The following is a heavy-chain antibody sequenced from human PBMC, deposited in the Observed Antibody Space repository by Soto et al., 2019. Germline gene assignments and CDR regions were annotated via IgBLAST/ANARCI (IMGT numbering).Heavy chain of an antibody. J-gene: IGHJ4*02. Sequence: SLRLSCAASGFTFSSYAMSWVRQAPGKGLEWVSAISGSGGSTYYADSVKGRFTISRDNSKNTLYLQMNSLRAEDTAVYYCAKVPLFMITFGGVTVAHYFDYWGQGTLVTVSS. CDR1: GFTFSSYA. D-gene: IGHD3-16*02. CDR3: AKVPLFMITFGGVTVAHYFDY. V-gene: IGHV3-23*01. CDR2: ISGSGGST.